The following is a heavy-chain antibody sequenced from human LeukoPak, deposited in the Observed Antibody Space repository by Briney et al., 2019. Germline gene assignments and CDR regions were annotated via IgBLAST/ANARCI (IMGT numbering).Heavy chain of an antibody. Sequence: ASVKVSCKASGGTFSSYAISWVRQAPGQGLEWMGGIIPIFGTANYAQTFQGRVTITADESTSTAYMELSSVRSQDTAVYYCSREAPLLRGKPCDYWGQGT. CDR2: IIPIFGTA. CDR3: SREAPLLRGKPCDY. J-gene: IGHJ4*02. D-gene: IGHD2-15*01. V-gene: IGHV1-69*01. CDR1: GGTFSSYA.